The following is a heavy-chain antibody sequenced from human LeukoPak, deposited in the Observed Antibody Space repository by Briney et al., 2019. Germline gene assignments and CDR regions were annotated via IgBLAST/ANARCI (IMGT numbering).Heavy chain of an antibody. Sequence: SETLSLTCSVSGDSISTYYWSWIRQPAGKGLEWIGRIYTSGSTNYNPSLKSRVTMSVDTSKNQFSLKLTSVTAADTAVYYCARLNWKDIGRDYFDYWGQGTLDTVSS. V-gene: IGHV4-4*07. D-gene: IGHD1-1*01. J-gene: IGHJ4*02. CDR3: ARLNWKDIGRDYFDY. CDR1: GDSISTYY. CDR2: IYTSGST.